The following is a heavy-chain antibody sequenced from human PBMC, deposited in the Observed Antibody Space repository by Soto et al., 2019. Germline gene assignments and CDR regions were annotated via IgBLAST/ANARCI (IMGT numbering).Heavy chain of an antibody. CDR3: ATAGNYDSSGRDF. CDR1: GFIFNNYA. V-gene: IGHV1-18*04. CDR2: ISANSGNT. J-gene: IGHJ4*02. Sequence: QVQLVQSGAEVKKPGASVTVSCKAFGFIFNNYAISWVRQAPGQGLEWMGWISANSGNTNYAQKLQGRVTMTTDTSTSTAYIELRSLRSDDTAVYYCATAGNYDSSGRDFWGQGTLVTVSS. D-gene: IGHD3-22*01.